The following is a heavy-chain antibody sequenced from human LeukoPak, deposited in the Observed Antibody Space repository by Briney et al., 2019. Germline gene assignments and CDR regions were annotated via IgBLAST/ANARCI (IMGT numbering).Heavy chain of an antibody. D-gene: IGHD6-19*01. Sequence: ASVKVSCKASGYTFTGYYMHWVRQAPGQGLEWMGWINPNSGGTNYAQKFQGRGTMTRDTSISTAYMELSRLRSDDTAVYYCARSDSSGWSAFDYWGQGALVTVSS. J-gene: IGHJ4*02. CDR3: ARSDSSGWSAFDY. CDR2: INPNSGGT. CDR1: GYTFTGYY. V-gene: IGHV1-2*02.